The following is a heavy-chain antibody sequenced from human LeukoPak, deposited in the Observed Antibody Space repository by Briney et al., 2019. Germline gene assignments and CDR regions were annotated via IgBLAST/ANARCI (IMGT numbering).Heavy chain of an antibody. CDR3: ARQMRLDYYDSSGYYSDG. J-gene: IGHJ4*02. CDR2: ISDSGVS. V-gene: IGHV4-59*08. D-gene: IGHD3-22*01. CDR1: GGSFNGYY. Sequence: SETLSLTCTLSGGSFNGYYWSWIRHPPGKGLGSIGFISDSGVSNTSPSLKMRVTISLDTSKKQLSLKLRSVTAADTALYYCARQMRLDYYDSSGYYSDGGGQGTL.